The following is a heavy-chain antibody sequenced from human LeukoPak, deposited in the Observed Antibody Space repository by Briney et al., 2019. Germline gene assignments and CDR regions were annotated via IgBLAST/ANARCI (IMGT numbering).Heavy chain of an antibody. CDR2: INSDGSST. CDR1: GFTFTNYW. V-gene: IGHV3-74*01. Sequence: AGGSLRLSCEASGFTFTNYWLHWVRQAPGKGLVWVSRINSDGSSTTYADSVKGRFTISRDNSKNSLFLQMNRLRVEDTAMYYCTRLSAMLRGPEPIYYFDSWGQGTLVTVSS. D-gene: IGHD3-10*01. J-gene: IGHJ4*02. CDR3: TRLSAMLRGPEPIYYFDS.